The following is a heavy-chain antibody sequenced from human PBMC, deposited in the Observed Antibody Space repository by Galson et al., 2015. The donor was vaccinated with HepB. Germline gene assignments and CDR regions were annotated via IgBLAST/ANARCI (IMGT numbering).Heavy chain of an antibody. CDR3: ARDRGITGTTLDP. CDR1: GFTFSSYS. D-gene: IGHD1-7*01. Sequence: SLRLSCAASGFTFSSYSMNWVRQAPGKGLEWVSSISSSSSYIYYADSVKGRFTISRDNAKNSLYLQMNSLRAEDTAVYYCARDRGITGTTLDPWGQGTLVTVSS. J-gene: IGHJ5*02. CDR2: ISSSSSYI. V-gene: IGHV3-21*01.